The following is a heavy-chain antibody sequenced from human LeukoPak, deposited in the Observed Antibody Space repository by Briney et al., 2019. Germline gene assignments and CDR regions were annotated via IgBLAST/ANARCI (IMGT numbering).Heavy chain of an antibody. J-gene: IGHJ3*02. D-gene: IGHD2-15*01. V-gene: IGHV1-2*02. CDR1: GYTFTGYY. CDR3: ARGGTKQPSDVFDI. Sequence: ASVKVSCKASGYTFTGYYMHWVRQAPGQGLEWMGWINPNSGATNYAQKFQGRVTMTRDTSITTAYMELSRLRSDDTAVYYCARGGTKQPSDVFDIWGQGTMVTVSS. CDR2: INPNSGAT.